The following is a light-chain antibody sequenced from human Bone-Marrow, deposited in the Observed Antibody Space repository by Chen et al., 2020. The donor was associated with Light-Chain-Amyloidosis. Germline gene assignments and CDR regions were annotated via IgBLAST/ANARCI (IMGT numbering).Light chain of an antibody. J-gene: IGKJ1*01. Sequence: EILLTQSLPTLSLYPGDRATLSCGAGQTVSGNSLAWYQQKPGLAPRLIIYDASTRAAGIPDRFSGSGSGTDFTLTISRLEPEDFAVYFCQQYHSSPWTFGLGTKVDIK. CDR2: DAS. V-gene: IGKV3D-20*01. CDR3: QQYHSSPWT. CDR1: QTVSGNS.